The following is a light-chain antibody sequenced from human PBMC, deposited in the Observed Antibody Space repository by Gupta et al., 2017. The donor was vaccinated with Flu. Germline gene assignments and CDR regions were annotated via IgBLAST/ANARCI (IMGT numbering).Light chain of an antibody. V-gene: IGKV2-28*01. J-gene: IGKJ3*01. Sequence: TPGEAASNCGRTSQRRRHSNGYIYLSWFQQKPGQSPQLLIYLGCKRGAGVPDRFRGSASGTEFTLTISRVEAEDVGVYCCRQDLQTPFTFGHGTKLDIK. CDR3: RQDLQTPFT. CDR1: QRRRHSNGYIY. CDR2: LGC.